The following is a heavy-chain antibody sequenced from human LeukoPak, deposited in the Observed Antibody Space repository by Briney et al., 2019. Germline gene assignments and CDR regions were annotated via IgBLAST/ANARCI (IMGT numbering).Heavy chain of an antibody. CDR1: GYTFTGYY. CDR3: ARDPDSSSSFFDYYYYMDV. J-gene: IGHJ6*03. D-gene: IGHD6-6*01. V-gene: IGHV1-2*02. Sequence: ASVKVSCKASGYTFTGYYMHWVRQAPGQGLEGMGWINPNSGGTNYAQKFQGRVTITRDTSISTAYMELSRLRSDDTAVYYCARDPDSSSSFFDYYYYMDVWGKGTTVTVSS. CDR2: INPNSGGT.